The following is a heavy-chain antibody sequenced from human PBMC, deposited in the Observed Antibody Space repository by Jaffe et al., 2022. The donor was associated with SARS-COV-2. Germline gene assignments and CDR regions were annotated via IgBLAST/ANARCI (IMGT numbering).Heavy chain of an antibody. J-gene: IGHJ3*02. Sequence: EGQLVESGGGLQQPGGSLRLSCVGSGLTFSSYSMNWVRQAPGKGLEWISYITSGAGTQYYADSVKGRFTVSRDNAKNSLFLQMNYLRPEDTAMYYCATMLEAGRMGRAFDMWGQGTMVTVFS. CDR3: ATMLEAGRMGRAFDM. V-gene: IGHV3-48*04. D-gene: IGHD1-1*01. CDR1: GLTFSSYS. CDR2: ITSGAGTQ.